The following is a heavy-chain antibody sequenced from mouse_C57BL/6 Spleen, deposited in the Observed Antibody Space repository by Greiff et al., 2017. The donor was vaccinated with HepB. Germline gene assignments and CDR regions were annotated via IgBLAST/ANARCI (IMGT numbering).Heavy chain of an antibody. J-gene: IGHJ2*01. V-gene: IGHV1-55*01. Sequence: QVQLQQPGAELVKPGASAKMSCKASGYTFTSYWITWVKQRPGQGLEWIGDIYPGSGSTNYNEKFKSKATLTVDTSSSTAYMQLSSLTSEDSAVYYCARTGDYYGSSLFDYWGQGTTLTVSS. D-gene: IGHD1-1*01. CDR1: GYTFTSYW. CDR3: ARTGDYYGSSLFDY. CDR2: IYPGSGST.